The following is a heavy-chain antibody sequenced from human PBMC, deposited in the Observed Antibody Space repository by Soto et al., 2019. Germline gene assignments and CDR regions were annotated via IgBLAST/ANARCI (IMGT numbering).Heavy chain of an antibody. J-gene: IGHJ5*02. V-gene: IGHV3-23*01. Sequence: EVQLLESGGGLVQPGGSLRLSCAASGFTFDNYAMSWVRQAPGKGLEWVSGIGGSGVTTYYAHSVKGRFTISRDNSKNTLYLQMNSLRAEDTVVYYCAKDRLSSPCTWFDPWGQGTLVTVSS. CDR2: IGGSGVTT. CDR3: AKDRLSSPCTWFDP. CDR1: GFTFDNYA. D-gene: IGHD5-12*01.